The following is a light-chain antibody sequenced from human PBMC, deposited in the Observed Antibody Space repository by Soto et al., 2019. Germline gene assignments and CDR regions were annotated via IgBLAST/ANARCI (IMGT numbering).Light chain of an antibody. Sequence: QSALTQPPSASGSPGQSVTISCTGTSSDVGGYNYVSWYQQHPGKVPKLMIYEVSQRPSGVPDRFSGSKSGNTASLTVSGLQPEDEADYYCTSYAGSNDRYVFGTGTKVTVL. V-gene: IGLV2-8*01. CDR1: SSDVGGYNY. J-gene: IGLJ1*01. CDR2: EVS. CDR3: TSYAGSNDRYV.